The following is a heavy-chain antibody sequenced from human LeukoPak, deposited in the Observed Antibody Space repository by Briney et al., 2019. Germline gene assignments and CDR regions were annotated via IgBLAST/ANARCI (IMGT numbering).Heavy chain of an antibody. J-gene: IGHJ5*02. D-gene: IGHD3-22*01. CDR2: INPNSGGT. CDR3: ARGFYGIVTLNWFDP. V-gene: IGHV1-2*02. CDR1: GYTFTGYY. Sequence: GASVKVSCKASGYTFTGYYMHWVRLAPGQGLEWMGWINPNSGGTNYAQKFQGRVTMTRDTSISTAYMELRSLRSDDTAVYYCARGFYGIVTLNWFDPWGQGTLATVSS.